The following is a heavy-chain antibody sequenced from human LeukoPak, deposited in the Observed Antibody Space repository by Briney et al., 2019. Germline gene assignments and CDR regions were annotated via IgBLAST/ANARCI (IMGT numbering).Heavy chain of an antibody. CDR1: GFTFSTYW. J-gene: IGHJ5*02. V-gene: IGHV3-7*03. CDR3: ARSGELRYFDWKALEAYSAYWFDP. D-gene: IGHD3-9*01. Sequence: PGRSLRLSCAASGFTFSTYWMSWVRQAPGKGLEWVANIKQDGSEKYYVDSVKGRFTISRDNAKNSLYLQMNSLRAEDTALYYCARSGELRYFDWKALEAYSAYWFDPWGQGTLVTVSS. CDR2: IKQDGSEK.